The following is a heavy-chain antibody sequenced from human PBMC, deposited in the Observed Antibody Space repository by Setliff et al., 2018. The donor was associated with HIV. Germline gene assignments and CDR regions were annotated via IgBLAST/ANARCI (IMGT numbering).Heavy chain of an antibody. V-gene: IGHV1-69*13. J-gene: IGHJ6*03. CDR1: GGRFSNYG. Sequence: SVKVSCKASGGRFSNYGISWVRQAPGQGLEWMGGIIPIFGTTNYAQMFQGRVTMTAGESTSTAYMELSSLRSEDTAVYYCARAAVPTYYDVLTGYAYYMDVWGKGTTVTVSS. D-gene: IGHD3-9*01. CDR2: IIPIFGTT. CDR3: ARAAVPTYYDVLTGYAYYMDV.